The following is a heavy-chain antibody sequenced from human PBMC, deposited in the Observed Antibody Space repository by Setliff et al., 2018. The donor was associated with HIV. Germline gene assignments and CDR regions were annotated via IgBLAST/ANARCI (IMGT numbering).Heavy chain of an antibody. J-gene: IGHJ4*02. CDR3: ENPGWDCSVGSCNEGGGY. D-gene: IGHD2-15*01. V-gene: IGHV3-21*01. CDR2: ISSSSSYI. CDR1: EFTFSIYT. Sequence: PGGSLRLSCAASEFTFSIYTMNWVRQAPGKGLEWVASISSSSSYIYYADSVKGRFTISRDNAKNSLYLQMNSLRAEDTAVYYCENPGWDCSVGSCNEGGGYWGQGTLVTVS.